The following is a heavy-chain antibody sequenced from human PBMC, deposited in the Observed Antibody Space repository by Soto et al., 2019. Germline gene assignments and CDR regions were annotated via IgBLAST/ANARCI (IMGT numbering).Heavy chain of an antibody. D-gene: IGHD3-16*01. J-gene: IGHJ3*02. CDR2: TYHSGNT. V-gene: IGHV4-4*02. CDR1: RGSMSSSDW. Sequence: QLQESGPGLVEPSGTLSLTCAVSRGSMSSSDWWCWVRQAPGKGLEWIGETYHSGNTNYNPSLKSRVTLSVDHSKNPFSLTLTSVTAAGTGVYYCATWGSTAFDIWGQGTMVTVSS. CDR3: ATWGSTAFDI.